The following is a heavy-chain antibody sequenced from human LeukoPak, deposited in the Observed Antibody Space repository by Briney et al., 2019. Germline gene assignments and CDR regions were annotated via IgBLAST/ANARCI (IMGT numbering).Heavy chain of an antibody. D-gene: IGHD2-15*01. CDR2: ISSSSSYT. V-gene: IGHV3-11*06. CDR1: GFTFSDYY. Sequence: GGSLRLSCAASGFTFSDYYMSWIRQAPGKGLEWVSYISSSSSYTNYADSVKGRFTISRDNAKNSLYLQMNSLRAEDTAVYYCAGQLGYCSGGSCLDYWGQGTLVTVSS. CDR3: AGQLGYCSGGSCLDY. J-gene: IGHJ4*02.